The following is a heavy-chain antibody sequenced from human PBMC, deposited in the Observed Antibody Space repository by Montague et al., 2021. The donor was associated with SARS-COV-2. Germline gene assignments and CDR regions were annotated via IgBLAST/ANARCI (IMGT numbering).Heavy chain of an antibody. Sequence: SETLSLTCTVSGVSVTDYYWSWIRQPPGKGLEWIGGVLYNKGTNFNPSLKSRVAISVDTSKNQFSLRLTSVTAADTAFYYCVRHPHDDCLNGPPDLWDQGTLVTVSS. CDR1: GVSVTDYY. J-gene: IGHJ4*02. V-gene: IGHV4-59*08. CDR2: VLYNKGT. D-gene: IGHD3/OR15-3a*01. CDR3: VRHPHDDCLNGPPDL.